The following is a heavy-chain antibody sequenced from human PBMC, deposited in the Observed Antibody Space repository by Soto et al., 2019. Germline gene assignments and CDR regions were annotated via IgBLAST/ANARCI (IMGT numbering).Heavy chain of an antibody. J-gene: IGHJ4*02. V-gene: IGHV4-39*01. CDR2: IYYSGST. CDR3: ARRPSGDYYDSSGHFDS. D-gene: IGHD3-22*01. CDR1: GGSISSSSYY. Sequence: PSETLSLTCTVSGGSISSSSYYWGWIRQPPGKGLEWIGNIYYSGSTYYNPSLKSRVTISVDTSKNQFSLKLSSVTAADTAVYYCARRPSGDYYDSSGHFDSWGQGTLVTVSS.